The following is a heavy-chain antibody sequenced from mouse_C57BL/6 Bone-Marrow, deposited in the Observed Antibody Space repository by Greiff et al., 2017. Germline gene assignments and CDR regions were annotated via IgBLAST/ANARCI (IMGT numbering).Heavy chain of an antibody. CDR1: GYTFTSYW. CDR3: ARDYSNYFYAMDY. Sequence: VQLQQSGAELVMPGASVKLSCKASGYTFTSYWMHWVKQRPGQGLEWIGEIDPSDSYTNYNQKFKGKSTLTVDKSSSTAYMQLSSLTSEDSADYYCARDYSNYFYAMDYWGQGTSVTVSS. CDR2: IDPSDSYT. D-gene: IGHD2-5*01. V-gene: IGHV1-69*01. J-gene: IGHJ4*01.